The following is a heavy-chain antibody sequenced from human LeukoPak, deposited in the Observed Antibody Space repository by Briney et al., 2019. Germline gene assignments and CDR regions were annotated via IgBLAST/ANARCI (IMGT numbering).Heavy chain of an antibody. CDR1: GFAFRDYY. Sequence: PGGSLRLSCAASGFAFRDYYMDWVRQAPGKGLEWVAYISNSGAIIYYAESVKGRFTISRDNAKNSLYLQMHSLRAEDTALYYCARDLAMAGRDLDYWGQGTLVTVSS. D-gene: IGHD6-19*01. CDR2: ISNSGAII. J-gene: IGHJ4*02. V-gene: IGHV3-11*01. CDR3: ARDLAMAGRDLDY.